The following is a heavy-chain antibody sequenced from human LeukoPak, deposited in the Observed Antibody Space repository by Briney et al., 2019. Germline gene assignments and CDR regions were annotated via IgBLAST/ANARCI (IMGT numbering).Heavy chain of an antibody. CDR2: IYYSGST. CDR1: GGSISSYY. D-gene: IGHD3-10*01. J-gene: IGHJ4*02. V-gene: IGHV4-59*01. Sequence: SETLSLTCTVSGGSISSYYWSWIRQPPGKGLEWIGYIYYSGSTNYNPSLKSRVTISVDTSKNQFSLKLSSVTAADTAVYYCARGVYGSGSHFDYWGQGTLVTVSS. CDR3: ARGVYGSGSHFDY.